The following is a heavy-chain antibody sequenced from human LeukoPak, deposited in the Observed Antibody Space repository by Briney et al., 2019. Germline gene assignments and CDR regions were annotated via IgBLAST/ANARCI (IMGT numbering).Heavy chain of an antibody. CDR1: GYTFTGYY. D-gene: IGHD1-26*01. Sequence: ASVKVSCKASGYTFTGYYMHWVRQAPGQGLEWMGWINPNSGGTNYAQKFQGRVTMTRDTSISTAYMELSRLRSDDTAVYYCARVSGSYSLKTYYFDYWGQGTLVTVSS. V-gene: IGHV1-2*02. CDR2: INPNSGGT. J-gene: IGHJ4*02. CDR3: ARVSGSYSLKTYYFDY.